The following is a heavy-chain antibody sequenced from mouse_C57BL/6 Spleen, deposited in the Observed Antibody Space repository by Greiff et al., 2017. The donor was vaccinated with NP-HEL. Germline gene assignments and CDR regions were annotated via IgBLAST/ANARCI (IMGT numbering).Heavy chain of an antibody. D-gene: IGHD2-4*01. V-gene: IGHV6-6*01. CDR1: GFTFSDAW. J-gene: IGHJ4*01. CDR3: TRRGLRPYAMDY. Sequence: EVQLVESGGGLVQPGGSMKLSCAASGFTFSDAWMDWVRQSPEKGLEWVAEIRNKANNHATYYAESVKGRFTISRDDSKSSVYLQMNSLRAEDTGIYYCTRRGLRPYAMDYWGQGTSVTVSS. CDR2: IRNKANNHAT.